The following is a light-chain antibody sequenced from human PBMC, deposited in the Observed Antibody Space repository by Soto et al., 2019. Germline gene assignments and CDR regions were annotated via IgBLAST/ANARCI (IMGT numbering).Light chain of an antibody. V-gene: IGLV2-14*01. CDR2: DVS. J-gene: IGLJ1*01. CDR1: SSDVGGYNY. CDR3: SSYTSSSTPLYV. Sequence: QSVLTQPASVSGSPGQSITISCTGNSSDVGGYNYVSWYQQHPGKAPKLMIYDVSNRPSGVSNRFSGSKSGNTASLTISGLQAEDEADYYCSSYTSSSTPLYVFGTGPKVTVL.